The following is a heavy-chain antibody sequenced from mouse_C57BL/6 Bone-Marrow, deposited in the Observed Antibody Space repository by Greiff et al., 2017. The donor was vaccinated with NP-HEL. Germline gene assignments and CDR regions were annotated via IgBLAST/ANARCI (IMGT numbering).Heavy chain of an antibody. V-gene: IGHV5-6*02. CDR1: GFTFSSYG. Sequence: EVKVVESGGDLVKPGGSLKLSCAASGFTFSSYGMSWVRQTPDKRLEWVATISSGGSYTYYPDSVKGRFTISRDNAKNTLYLQMSSLKSEDTAMYYCARRLFTTGGFDYWGQGTTLTVSS. J-gene: IGHJ2*01. CDR2: ISSGGSYT. CDR3: ARRLFTTGGFDY. D-gene: IGHD1-1*01.